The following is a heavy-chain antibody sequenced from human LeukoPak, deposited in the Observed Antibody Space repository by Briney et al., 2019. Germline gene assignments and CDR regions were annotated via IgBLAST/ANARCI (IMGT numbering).Heavy chain of an antibody. D-gene: IGHD3-16*01. J-gene: IGHJ1*01. CDR2: ISGSGRST. Sequence: GALRLSCAGSGVAFGSYAMGWVRQAPVKGLEWGSSISGSGRSTYYADFTKGRFTTSRDNINNTLYLHLNSLRPDDTAVYYCAKGMGSRAYTYLANWGQGTLVTVSS. CDR3: AKGMGSRAYTYLAN. CDR1: GVAFGSYA. V-gene: IGHV3-23*01.